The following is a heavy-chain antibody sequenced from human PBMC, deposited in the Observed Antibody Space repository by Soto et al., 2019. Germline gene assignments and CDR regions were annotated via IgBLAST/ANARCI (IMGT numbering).Heavy chain of an antibody. J-gene: IGHJ4*02. CDR2: ISSSGSTI. CDR3: ARPPAVGATTGEVHY. D-gene: IGHD1-26*01. CDR1: GFTFSDYY. V-gene: IGHV3-11*01. Sequence: GGSLRLSCAASGFTFSDYYMSWIRQAPGKGLEWVSYISSSGSTIYYADSVKGRFTISRDNAKNSLYLQMNSLRAEDTAVYYCARPPAVGATTGEVHYWGQGTLVTVYS.